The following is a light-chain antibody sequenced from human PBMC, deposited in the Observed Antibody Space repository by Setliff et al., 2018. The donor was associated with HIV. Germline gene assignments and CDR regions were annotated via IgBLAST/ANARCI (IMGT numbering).Light chain of an antibody. V-gene: IGLV3-21*03. CDR1: NFGSKS. CDR3: QVWDSRSHHYV. CDR2: DNS. Sequence: SYELTQPPSVSVAPGKTARTTCGVNNFGSKSVHWYQQKPGQAPVLVVYDNSDRPSGIPERFSGSNSGNTATLTISRVEAGDEADYYCQVWDSRSHHYVFGTGTKVTVL. J-gene: IGLJ1*01.